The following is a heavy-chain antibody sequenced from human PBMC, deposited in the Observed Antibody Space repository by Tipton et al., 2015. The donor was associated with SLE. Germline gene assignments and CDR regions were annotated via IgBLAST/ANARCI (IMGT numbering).Heavy chain of an antibody. CDR3: ARPRRGWAVAGIYDAFDI. Sequence: VQLVQSGAEVKKPGESLKISCKGSGYSFTSYWIGWVRQMPGKGLEWMGIIYPGDSDTRYSPSFQGQVTISADKSISTAYLQWSSLKASDTAMYYCARPRRGWAVAGIYDAFDIWGQGTMVTVSS. J-gene: IGHJ3*02. D-gene: IGHD6-19*01. CDR1: GYSFTSYW. V-gene: IGHV5-51*01. CDR2: IYPGDSDT.